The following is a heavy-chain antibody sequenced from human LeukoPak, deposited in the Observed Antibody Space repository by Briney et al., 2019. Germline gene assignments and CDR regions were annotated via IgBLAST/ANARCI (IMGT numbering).Heavy chain of an antibody. CDR1: GLTFSSYW. V-gene: IGHV3-7*01. J-gene: IGHJ4*02. Sequence: GGSLRLSCAASGLTFSSYWMSWVRQAPGKGLEWVANIKQDGSEKYYVDSVKGRFTISRDNAKNSLYLQMNSLRAEDTAVYYCAREEDWGQGTLVTVSS. CDR3: AREED. CDR2: IKQDGSEK.